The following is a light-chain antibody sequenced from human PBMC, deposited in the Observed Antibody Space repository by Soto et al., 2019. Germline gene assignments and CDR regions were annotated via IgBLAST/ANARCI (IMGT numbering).Light chain of an antibody. Sequence: QSVLTQPPSASATPGQRVTISCSGSTSNIEKFYVYWYQQLPGTAPKFILYEVSKRPTGVPNRFTGSKSGNTASLTISGLQAGDEADYYCCSYVGIRSFVFGGGTKVTVL. CDR3: CSYVGIRSFV. CDR2: EVS. J-gene: IGLJ2*01. V-gene: IGLV1-47*01. CDR1: TSNIEKFY.